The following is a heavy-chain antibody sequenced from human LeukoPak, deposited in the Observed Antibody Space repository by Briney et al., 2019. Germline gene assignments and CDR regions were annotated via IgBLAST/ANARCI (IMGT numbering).Heavy chain of an antibody. CDR3: ARGNVVVPAAVGFDP. CDR1: GGSFSGYY. D-gene: IGHD2-2*01. J-gene: IGHJ5*02. Sequence: SETLSLTCAVYGGSFSGYYWSWIRQPPGKGLEWIGEINHSGSTNYNPSLKSRVTISVGTSKNQFSLKLSSVTAADTAVYYCARGNVVVPAAVGFDPWGQGTLVTVSS. CDR2: INHSGST. V-gene: IGHV4-34*01.